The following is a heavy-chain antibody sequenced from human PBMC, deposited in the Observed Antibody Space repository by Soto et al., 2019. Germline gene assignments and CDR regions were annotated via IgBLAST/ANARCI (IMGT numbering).Heavy chain of an antibody. CDR1: GGSISSSSYY. D-gene: IGHD4-17*01. J-gene: IGHJ4*02. Sequence: SETLSLTCTVSGGSISSSSYYWGWIRQPPGKGLEWIGSIYYSGSTYYNPSLKSRVTLSVDTSKNQFSLKLSSVTAADTAVYYCASRKGKMTTVSYWGQGTLVTVSS. CDR2: IYYSGST. CDR3: ASRKGKMTTVSY. V-gene: IGHV4-39*01.